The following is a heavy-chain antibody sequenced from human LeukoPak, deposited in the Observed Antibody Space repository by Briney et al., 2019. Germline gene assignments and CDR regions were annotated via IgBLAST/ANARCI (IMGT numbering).Heavy chain of an antibody. CDR1: GGSFSGYY. D-gene: IGHD6-13*01. V-gene: IGHV4-34*01. Sequence: SETLSLTCAVYGGSFSGYYWSWIRQPPGKGLEWIGEINYSGSTNYNPSLKSRVTISVDTSKNQFSLKLSSVTAADTAVYYCAMRGYSSSINYMDVWGKGTTVTVSS. CDR3: AMRGYSSSINYMDV. J-gene: IGHJ6*03. CDR2: INYSGST.